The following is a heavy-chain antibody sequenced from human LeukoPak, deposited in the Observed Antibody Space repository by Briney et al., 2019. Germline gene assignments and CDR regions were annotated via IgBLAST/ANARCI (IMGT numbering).Heavy chain of an antibody. CDR2: IYSGGST. Sequence: GGSLRLSCAASGFTVSSNYMSWVRQAPGKGLEWVSVIYSGGSTYYADSVKGRFTISRDNSKNTLYLQMNSLRAEDTAVYYCARGWFGELSPDYWGQGTLVTVSS. CDR1: GFTVSSNY. J-gene: IGHJ4*02. CDR3: ARGWFGELSPDY. D-gene: IGHD3-10*01. V-gene: IGHV3-66*01.